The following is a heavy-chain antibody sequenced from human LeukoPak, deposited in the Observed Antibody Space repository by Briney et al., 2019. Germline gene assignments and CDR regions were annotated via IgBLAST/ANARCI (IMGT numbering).Heavy chain of an antibody. CDR2: INHSGST. D-gene: IGHD2-15*01. J-gene: IGHJ5*02. Sequence: PSETLSLTCAVYGGSFSGYYWSWIRQPPGKGLEWIGEINHSGSTNYNPSLKSRVTISVDTSKNQFSLKLSSVTAADTAVYYCARGPPFIVVVVAATGWFDPWGQGTLVTVSS. V-gene: IGHV4-34*01. CDR1: GGSFSGYY. CDR3: ARGPPFIVVVVAATGWFDP.